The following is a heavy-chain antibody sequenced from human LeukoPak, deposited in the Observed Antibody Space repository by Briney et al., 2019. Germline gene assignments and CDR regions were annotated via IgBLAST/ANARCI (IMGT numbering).Heavy chain of an antibody. CDR3: ARGGELERLFDY. J-gene: IGHJ4*02. CDR2: ISYTGST. D-gene: IGHD1-1*01. Sequence: SETLSLTCTVSSGSINSGSYYWSWIRQHPGKGLEWIGYISYTGSTYYNPSLRSRVTISVDTSKNQFSLKLSSVTAADTAVYYCARGGELERLFDYWGQGTLVTVSS. CDR1: SGSINSGSYY. V-gene: IGHV4-31*03.